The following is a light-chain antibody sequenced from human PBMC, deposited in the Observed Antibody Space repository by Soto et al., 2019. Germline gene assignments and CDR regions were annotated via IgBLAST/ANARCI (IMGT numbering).Light chain of an antibody. J-gene: IGLJ1*01. CDR3: SSFTNTCSYV. V-gene: IGLV2-14*01. CDR2: DVS. CDR1: SGDVGAYNY. Sequence: QSALTQPASVSGSPGQSITISCTGTSGDVGAYNYVSWYQQHPGKAPRLMIYDVSNRPSGAYNRFSGAKSGNTASLLISGLQAEDEADYYCSSFTNTCSYVFGTGTKLTVL.